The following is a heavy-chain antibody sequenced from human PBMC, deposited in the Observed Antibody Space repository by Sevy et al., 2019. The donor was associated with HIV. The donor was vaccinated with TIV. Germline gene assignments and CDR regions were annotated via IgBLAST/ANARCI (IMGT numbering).Heavy chain of an antibody. Sequence: SETLSLTCTVSGGSISSSTYYWGWIRQSPGKGLEWIGSLYYGGSTYSNPSLKSRVTTSVDASKNQFSLKLNSVTAADTAMYYCVRHLTNYLYWYFDLWGRGALVTVSS. CDR1: GGSISSSTYY. CDR2: LYYGGST. CDR3: VRHLTNYLYWYFDL. D-gene: IGHD2-8*01. J-gene: IGHJ2*01. V-gene: IGHV4-39*01.